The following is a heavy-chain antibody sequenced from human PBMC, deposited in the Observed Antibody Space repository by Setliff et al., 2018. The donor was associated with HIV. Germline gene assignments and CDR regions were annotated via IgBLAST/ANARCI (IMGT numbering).Heavy chain of an antibody. CDR2: INHSGST. CDR1: GGSFSGYY. V-gene: IGHV4-34*01. CDR3: ARDRYTWNYGKNYMDV. D-gene: IGHD1-7*01. J-gene: IGHJ6*03. Sequence: LTCAVYGGSFSGYYWSWIRQPPGKGLEWIGEINHSGSTNYNPSLKSRVTISVDTSKNQFSLKLSSVTAANTAVYYCARDRYTWNYGKNYMDVWGKGTTVTVSS.